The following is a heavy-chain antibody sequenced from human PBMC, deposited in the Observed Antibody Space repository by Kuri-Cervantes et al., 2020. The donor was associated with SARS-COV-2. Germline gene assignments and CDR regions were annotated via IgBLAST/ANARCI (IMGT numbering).Heavy chain of an antibody. CDR3: AGGLLSILWTQNNGFDA. D-gene: IGHD1-1*01. V-gene: IGHV1-8*03. CDR2: MNPNSGNT. J-gene: IGHJ5*01. CDR1: GCTITSYD. Sequence: ASVKVSCKASGCTITSYDINWVRQATGQGREWMGWMNPNSGNTGYAQKFQGRITITRNTSIRTAYMELSRLRSENTAVYYCAGGLLSILWTQNNGFDAWGQGTLVTVSS.